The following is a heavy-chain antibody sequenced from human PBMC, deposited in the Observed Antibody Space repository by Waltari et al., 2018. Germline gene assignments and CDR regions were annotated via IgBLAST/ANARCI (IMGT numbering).Heavy chain of an antibody. CDR2: ISSNGAGT. CDR3: VKDRPDWPIDY. Sequence: EVQLVESGGGLVKPGGSLRLSCAASGFTFSSYSMNWVRQAPGKGLEWVSSISSNGAGTYYANSVKGRFTISRDNSKNTLYLQINSLRAEDTAIYYCVKDRPDWPIDYWGQGTLVTVSS. V-gene: IGHV3-21*04. D-gene: IGHD3-9*01. J-gene: IGHJ4*02. CDR1: GFTFSSYS.